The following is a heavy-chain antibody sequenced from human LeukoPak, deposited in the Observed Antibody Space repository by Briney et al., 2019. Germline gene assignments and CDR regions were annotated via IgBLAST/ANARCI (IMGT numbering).Heavy chain of an antibody. CDR3: ARLGQQLILWFDP. D-gene: IGHD6-13*01. CDR2: ISAYNGNT. V-gene: IGHV1-18*01. CDR1: GYTFTSYG. Sequence: ASVKVSCKASGYTFTSYGISWVRQAPGQGLEWMGWISAYNGNTNYAQKLQGRVTMTTDTSTSTAYMELSSLTSADTAVYYCARLGQQLILWFDPWGQGTLVTVSS. J-gene: IGHJ5*02.